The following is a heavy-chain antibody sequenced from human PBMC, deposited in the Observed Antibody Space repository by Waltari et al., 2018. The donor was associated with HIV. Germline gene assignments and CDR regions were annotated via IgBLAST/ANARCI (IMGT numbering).Heavy chain of an antibody. CDR1: GFAFSNAW. Sequence: EVQLVESGGGLVKPGGSLRLSCAASGFAFSNAWMRWVRQAPGKGLEWVGRIKSYTDGGTTDYAAPVKGRFTVSRDDSKNTLYLQMSSLQIEDTAVYYCTIEMDGGPWRWGQGTLVTVSS. CDR2: IKSYTDGGTT. J-gene: IGHJ4*02. D-gene: IGHD4-17*01. V-gene: IGHV3-15*01. CDR3: TIEMDGGPWR.